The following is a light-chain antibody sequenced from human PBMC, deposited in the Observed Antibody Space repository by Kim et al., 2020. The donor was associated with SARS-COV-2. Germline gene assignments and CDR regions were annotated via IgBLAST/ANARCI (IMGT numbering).Light chain of an antibody. Sequence: DIQMTQSPSSLSSSVGDRVTITCRASQSISSYLNWYQQKPGKAPKLLIYAASSLQSGVPSRFSGSGSGTDFTLTISSLQPEDFATYYCQQSYSTPLTFGGGTKLEF. V-gene: IGKV1-39*01. CDR3: QQSYSTPLT. J-gene: IGKJ4*01. CDR1: QSISSY. CDR2: AAS.